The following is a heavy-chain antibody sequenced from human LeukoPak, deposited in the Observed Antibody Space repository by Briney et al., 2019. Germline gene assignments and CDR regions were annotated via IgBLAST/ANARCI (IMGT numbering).Heavy chain of an antibody. D-gene: IGHD3-3*01. CDR2: IQYSGST. CDR3: ARHGPLYDIWSAQFYFDY. Sequence: PSETLSLTCTVSGGSISSYYWSWIRQPPGKRLEWIGYIQYSGSTNYNPSLKSRVTISVDMSKSQFSLTLSSVTAADTALYYCARHGPLYDIWSAQFYFDYWGQGTLVAVSS. V-gene: IGHV4-59*08. CDR1: GGSISSYY. J-gene: IGHJ4*02.